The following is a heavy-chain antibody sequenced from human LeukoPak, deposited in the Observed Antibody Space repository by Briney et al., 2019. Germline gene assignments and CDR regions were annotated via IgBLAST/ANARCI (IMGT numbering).Heavy chain of an antibody. CDR2: IYNSGST. V-gene: IGHV4-59*02. J-gene: IGHJ5*01. CDR3: ARDTDSSGYYDS. CDR1: GGSVSSYY. Sequence: SETLSLTCIVSGGSVSSYYWTWIRQPPGKGLEWIGYIYNSGSTNYNPSLKSRVTISLDTSKNQFSLKLSSVTAADTAVYYCARDTDSSGYYDSWGQGTLVTVSS. D-gene: IGHD3-22*01.